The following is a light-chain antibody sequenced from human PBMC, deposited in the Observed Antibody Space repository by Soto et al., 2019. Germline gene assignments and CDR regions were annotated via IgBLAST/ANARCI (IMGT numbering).Light chain of an antibody. CDR3: ISYTSTSTPWV. V-gene: IGLV2-14*01. CDR1: SSDVGAYKF. Sequence: QSVLTQPASVSGSPGQSITIFCRGTSSDVGAYKFVSWYRHHPGKAPQVMIYEVRNRPPGVSNRFSGSKYGNTASLTISRLHPEDEGDYYCISYTSTSTPWVFGGGTKLTVL. J-gene: IGLJ3*02. CDR2: EVR.